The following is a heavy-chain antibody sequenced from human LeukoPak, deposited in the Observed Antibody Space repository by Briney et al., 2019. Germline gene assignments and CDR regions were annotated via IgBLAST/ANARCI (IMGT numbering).Heavy chain of an antibody. CDR2: IKEDGSAT. J-gene: IGHJ4*02. D-gene: IGHD1-1*01. V-gene: IGHV3-7*04. CDR1: GFTFSSYS. CDR3: ARDSPGYLAYDS. Sequence: GSLRLSCAVSGFTFSSYSMNWVRQAPGKGPEWVANIKEDGSATYYVDSVKGRFTISRDNAKKSLYLQMNSLRAEDTAVYYCARDSPGYLAYDSWGQGTLVTVSS.